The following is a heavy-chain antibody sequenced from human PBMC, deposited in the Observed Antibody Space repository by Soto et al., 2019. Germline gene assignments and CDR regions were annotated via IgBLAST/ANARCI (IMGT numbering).Heavy chain of an antibody. CDR2: ISSSGSTI. CDR1: GFTFSSYE. Sequence: EVQLVESGGGLVQPGGSLRLSCAASGFTFSSYEMNWVRQAPGKGLEWVSYISSSGSTIYYADSVKGRFTISRDNAKNSLYLQLNSLRAEETAVYYCARRGTYYDFWSGYPPDQYYYYGMDVWGQGTTVTVSS. D-gene: IGHD3-3*01. V-gene: IGHV3-48*03. J-gene: IGHJ6*02. CDR3: ARRGTYYDFWSGYPPDQYYYYGMDV.